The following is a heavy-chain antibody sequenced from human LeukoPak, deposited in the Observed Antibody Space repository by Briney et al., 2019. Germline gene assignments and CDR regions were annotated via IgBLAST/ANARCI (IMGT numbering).Heavy chain of an antibody. CDR1: GGSTSVYY. J-gene: IGHJ6*03. Sequence: ASETLSLTCTVSGGSTSVYYWSWLRQPPGKGLEWIGHIYYSGSTNYNPSLKSRVTISLDTSKNQFSLKLNSLTAADTAVYYCARDSTGVVDSYHDYMDVWGKGTTVTVSS. CDR2: IYYSGST. D-gene: IGHD5-18*01. CDR3: ARDSTGVVDSYHDYMDV. V-gene: IGHV4-59*01.